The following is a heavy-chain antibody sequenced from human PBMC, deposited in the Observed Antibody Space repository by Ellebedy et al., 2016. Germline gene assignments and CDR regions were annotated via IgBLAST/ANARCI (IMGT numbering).Heavy chain of an antibody. Sequence: ASVKVSXKASRYTFTSYYMHWVRQAPGQGLEWMGIINPSGGSTSYAQKFQGRVTMTRDTSTSTVYMELSCLRSEDTAVYYCARDWAPIVWGSYRLNAFDIWGQGTMVTVSS. V-gene: IGHV1-46*01. D-gene: IGHD3-16*02. J-gene: IGHJ3*02. CDR3: ARDWAPIVWGSYRLNAFDI. CDR1: RYTFTSYY. CDR2: INPSGGST.